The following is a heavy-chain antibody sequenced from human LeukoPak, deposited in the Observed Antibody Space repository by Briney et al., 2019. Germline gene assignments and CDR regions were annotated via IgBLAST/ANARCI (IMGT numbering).Heavy chain of an antibody. CDR2: IYYSGNT. Sequence: SETLSLTCTVSGGSVSSGSYYWSWIRQPPGKGLEWIGYIYYSGNTNYNPSLKSRVTISVDTSKNQFSLKLSSVTAADTAVYYCARAWIQLWPLNFDYWGQGTLVTVSS. CDR1: GGSVSSGSYY. D-gene: IGHD5-18*01. J-gene: IGHJ4*02. V-gene: IGHV4-61*01. CDR3: ARAWIQLWPLNFDY.